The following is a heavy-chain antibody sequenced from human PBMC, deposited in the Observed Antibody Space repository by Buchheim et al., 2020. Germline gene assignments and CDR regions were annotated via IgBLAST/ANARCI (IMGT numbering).Heavy chain of an antibody. Sequence: QVQLQQWGAGLLKPSETLSLTCVVYGGSFSGYYWNWIRQPPGKGLEWIGEIDHSGSTNYNPSLKSRVTISVDTSNNQFSLKLSSVTAADTAVYYCAGARGGRGYSYGYFPYWGQGTL. CDR3: AGARGGRGYSYGYFPY. D-gene: IGHD5-18*01. V-gene: IGHV4-34*01. J-gene: IGHJ4*02. CDR2: IDHSGST. CDR1: GGSFSGYY.